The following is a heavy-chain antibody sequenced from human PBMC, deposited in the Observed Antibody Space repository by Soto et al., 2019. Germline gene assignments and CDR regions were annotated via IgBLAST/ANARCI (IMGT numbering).Heavy chain of an antibody. D-gene: IGHD2-2*01. CDR3: ARERWSWDIVVVPAAKYNWFDP. Sequence: SETLSLTCAVYGGSFIGYYWSFIRHPPFKWLEWIGEINHSGSTNYNPSLKSRVTISVDTSKNQFSLKLSSVAAADTAVYYCARERWSWDIVVVPAAKYNWFDPWGQGTLVTVSS. CDR2: INHSGST. J-gene: IGHJ5*02. CDR1: GGSFIGYY. V-gene: IGHV4-34*01.